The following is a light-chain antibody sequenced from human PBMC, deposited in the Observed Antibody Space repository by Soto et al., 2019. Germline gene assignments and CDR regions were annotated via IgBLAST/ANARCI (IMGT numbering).Light chain of an antibody. CDR3: QHYNSYSEA. CDR1: QDITNY. Sequence: DIQMTQSPSSLSASVGDRVTITCQASQDITNYLHWFQQKPGKAPNPLIYDASSLKSGVPSRFSGSGSGTEFTLTISSLQPDDFATYYCQHYNSYSEAFGQGTKVDIK. V-gene: IGKV1-16*01. J-gene: IGKJ1*01. CDR2: DAS.